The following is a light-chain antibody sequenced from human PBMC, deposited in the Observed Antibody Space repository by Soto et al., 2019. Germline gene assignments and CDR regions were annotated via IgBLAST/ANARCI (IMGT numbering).Light chain of an antibody. V-gene: IGLV4-69*01. Sequence: QAVVTQSPSASASLGASVKLTCTLSGGHSSYAIAWHQQQPEKGPRYLMKLNSDGSHSKGDGIPDRFSGSSSGAERYLTISSLQSEDEADYYCQTWGTGFWVFGGGTKLTVL. J-gene: IGLJ3*02. CDR1: GGHSSYA. CDR3: QTWGTGFWV. CDR2: LNSDGSH.